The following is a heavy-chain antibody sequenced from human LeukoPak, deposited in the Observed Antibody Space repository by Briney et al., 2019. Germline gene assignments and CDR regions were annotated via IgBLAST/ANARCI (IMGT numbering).Heavy chain of an antibody. CDR3: ARYCSGGSCYVLGAFDI. CDR2: ISLSGNSI. V-gene: IGHV3-11*04. D-gene: IGHD2-15*01. J-gene: IGHJ3*02. CDR1: GFTFSDYY. Sequence: GGSLRLSCAASGFTFSDYYMTWIRQAPGKGLEWVSSISLSGNSIYYADSVKGRFTISRDNAKNSLYLQMNSLRAEDTADYYCARYCSGGSCYVLGAFDIWGQGTMVTVSS.